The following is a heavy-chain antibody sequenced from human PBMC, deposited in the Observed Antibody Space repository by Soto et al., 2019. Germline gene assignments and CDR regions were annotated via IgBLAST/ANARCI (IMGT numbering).Heavy chain of an antibody. Sequence: ASVKVSCKASGYTFTSYGISWVRQAPGQGLEWMGWISAYNGNTNYAQKPQGRVTMTTDTSTSTAYMELRSLRSDDTAVYYCASSNSGYYPDAFDIWGQGTMVTVSS. CDR3: ASSNSGYYPDAFDI. J-gene: IGHJ3*02. D-gene: IGHD3-22*01. CDR1: GYTFTSYG. CDR2: ISAYNGNT. V-gene: IGHV1-18*01.